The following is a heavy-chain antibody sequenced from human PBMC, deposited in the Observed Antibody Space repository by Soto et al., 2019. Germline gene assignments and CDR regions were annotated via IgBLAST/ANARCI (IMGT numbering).Heavy chain of an antibody. D-gene: IGHD5-12*01. Sequence: SVKVSCKASVHSGGTYDNPAFDNHAISWVRQAPGQGFEWMGGLIPVFNAANYAQKFHGRVAITADKYTSTVYMELTSLTFEDTALYYCARDDLPYKSGPGAHYYSMDVWGQGTTVTVSS. CDR1: VHSGGTYDNPAFDNHA. V-gene: IGHV1-69*06. CDR2: LIPVFNAA. J-gene: IGHJ6*02. CDR3: ARDDLPYKSGPGAHYYSMDV.